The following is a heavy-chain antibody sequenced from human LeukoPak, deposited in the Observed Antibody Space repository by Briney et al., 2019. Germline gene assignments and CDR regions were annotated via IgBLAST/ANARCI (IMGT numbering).Heavy chain of an antibody. J-gene: IGHJ4*02. CDR3: AKDPGSPVRRDVDY. D-gene: IGHD3-10*01. CDR2: ISGSGGST. Sequence: GGSLRLSCAASGFTFSSYAMRWVRQAPGKGLEWVSAISGSGGSTYYADSVKGRFTISRDNSKNTLYLQMNSLRAEDTAVYYCAKDPGSPVRRDVDYWGQGTLVTVSS. V-gene: IGHV3-23*01. CDR1: GFTFSSYA.